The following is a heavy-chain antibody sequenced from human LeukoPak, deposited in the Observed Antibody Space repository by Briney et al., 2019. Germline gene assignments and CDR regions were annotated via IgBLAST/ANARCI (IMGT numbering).Heavy chain of an antibody. V-gene: IGHV5-10-1*01. CDR1: GYSFTSYW. D-gene: IGHD4-17*01. CDR3: ARHEGYGDYEGGLDY. Sequence: GESLRIYCKGSGYSFTSYWISWVRQMPGKGLEWMGRIDPSDSYTNYSPSFQGHVTISADKSISTAYLQWSSLKASDTAMYYCARHEGYGDYEGGLDYWGQGTLVTVSS. CDR2: IDPSDSYT. J-gene: IGHJ4*02.